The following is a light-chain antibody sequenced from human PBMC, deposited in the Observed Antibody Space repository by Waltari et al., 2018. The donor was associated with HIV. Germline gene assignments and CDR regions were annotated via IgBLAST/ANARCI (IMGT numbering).Light chain of an antibody. Sequence: SSLSASVGDRVTITCRASQSISSYLNWYQHKPGKAPKLLIYAASSLQSGVPSRFSGSGSGTDFTLTISSLQPEDFATYYCQQSYNTPPWTFGQGTKVAFK. CDR3: QQSYNTPPWT. CDR1: QSISSY. V-gene: IGKV1-39*01. J-gene: IGKJ1*01. CDR2: AAS.